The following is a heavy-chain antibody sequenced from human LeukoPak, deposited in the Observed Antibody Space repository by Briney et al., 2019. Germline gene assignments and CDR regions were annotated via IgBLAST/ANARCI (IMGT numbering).Heavy chain of an antibody. J-gene: IGHJ4*02. CDR1: GFTFSSYT. V-gene: IGHV3-30*04. CDR3: ARAAHTVAGIVY. Sequence: GGSLRLSCAASGFTFSSYTMHWVRQAPGKGLEWVAVIYYDGSNKYYADSVKGRFTISGDISKNTLYLQMNSLRAEDTAVYYCARAAHTVAGIVYWGPGTLVTVSS. CDR2: IYYDGSNK. D-gene: IGHD6-19*01.